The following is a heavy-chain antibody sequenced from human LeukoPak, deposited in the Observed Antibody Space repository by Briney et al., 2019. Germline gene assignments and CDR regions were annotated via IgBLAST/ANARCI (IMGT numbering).Heavy chain of an antibody. CDR3: AKDQLTEVGASLAFDI. CDR2: ISWNSGSI. Sequence: PGGTLRLSCAASGFTFSDHYMDWVRQAPGKGLEWVSGISWNSGSIGYADSVKGRFTISRDNAKNSLYLQMNSLRAEDMALYYCAKDQLTEVGASLAFDIWGQGTMVTVSS. J-gene: IGHJ3*02. CDR1: GFTFSDHY. V-gene: IGHV3-9*03. D-gene: IGHD1-26*01.